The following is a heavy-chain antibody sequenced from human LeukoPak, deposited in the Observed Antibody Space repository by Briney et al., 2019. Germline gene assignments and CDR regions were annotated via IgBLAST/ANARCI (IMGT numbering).Heavy chain of an antibody. CDR3: STGGWWDLDSVAHADY. J-gene: IGHJ4*02. V-gene: IGHV1-69*06. Sequence: GASVTVSCNSSGCTFSCYGISWVRQAHGQGLEWVGGIIPIFGTANNSHPFQDRVTITEDTSTDKAYMELRSLISAATAVYYYSTGGWWDLDSVAHADYWRQGT. CDR1: GCTFSCYG. D-gene: IGHD1-26*01. CDR2: IIPIFGTA.